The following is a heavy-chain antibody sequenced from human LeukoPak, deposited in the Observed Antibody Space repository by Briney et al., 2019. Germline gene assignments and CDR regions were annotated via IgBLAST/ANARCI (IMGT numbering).Heavy chain of an antibody. D-gene: IGHD6-19*01. V-gene: IGHV3-53*01. CDR2: ISNDGDT. CDR3: AGDKTTGGWYEFDY. CDR1: GFTVSSNY. Sequence: GGSLRLSCAASGFTVSSNYMCWVRQGRGKGLECVSVISNDGDTYYADSVKGRFTISRDTSKNTVSLQMNSLRAEDTAVYYCAGDKTTGGWYEFDYWGQGTLVTVSS. J-gene: IGHJ4*02.